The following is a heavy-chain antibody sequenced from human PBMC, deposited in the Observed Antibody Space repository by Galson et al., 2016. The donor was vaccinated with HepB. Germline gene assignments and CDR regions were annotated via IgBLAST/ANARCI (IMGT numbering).Heavy chain of an antibody. J-gene: IGHJ4*02. CDR3: AGEGASGYALDY. D-gene: IGHD6-25*01. V-gene: IGHV6-1*01. CDR2: TYYRSKWYN. CDR1: GDSVSSNSAA. Sequence: CAISGDSVSSNSAAWNWIRQSPSRGLEWLGRTYYRSKWYNDYAESVKSRITIHPDTSKNQFSLQLHSVTPDDTAFYYCAGEGASGYALDYWGQGNLVTVSS.